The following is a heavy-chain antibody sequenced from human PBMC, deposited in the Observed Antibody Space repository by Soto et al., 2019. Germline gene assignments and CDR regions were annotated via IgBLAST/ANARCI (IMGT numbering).Heavy chain of an antibody. D-gene: IGHD4-17*01. CDR3: ARDGAVTTAYGMDV. V-gene: IGHV3-21*01. CDR2: ISSSSSYI. J-gene: IGHJ6*02. CDR1: GFTFSSYS. Sequence: EVQLVESGGGLVKPGGSLRLSCAASGFTFSSYSMNWVRQAPGKRLEWVSSISSSSSYIYYADSVKGRFTISRDNAKNSLYLQMNSLRAEDTVVYYCARDGAVTTAYGMDVWGQGTTVTVSS.